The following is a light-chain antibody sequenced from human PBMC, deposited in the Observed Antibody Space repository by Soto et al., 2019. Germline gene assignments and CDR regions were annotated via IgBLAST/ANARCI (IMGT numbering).Light chain of an antibody. J-gene: IGKJ4*01. CDR2: DAT. CDR1: QSVGSN. CDR3: QQRSDRLS. Sequence: VVLTQSPPTLSLSPGERATLSCRASQSVGSNLAWYHQKRGQAPRLLIYDATERATGIPARFTGSRSGSDFTLSISSLEPDDFAVYYCQQRSDRLSFGGGTELAI. V-gene: IGKV3-11*01.